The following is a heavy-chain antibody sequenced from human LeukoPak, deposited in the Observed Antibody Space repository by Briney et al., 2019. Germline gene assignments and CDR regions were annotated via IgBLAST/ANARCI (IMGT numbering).Heavy chain of an antibody. J-gene: IGHJ4*02. V-gene: IGHV3-23*01. D-gene: IGHD6-19*01. CDR3: ARDKHWLAYDF. Sequence: PGGSLRLSCAASGFTVSSNYMSWVRQAPGKGLEWVSGISGSGGSTYYADSVKGRFTISRDNSRNTLYLQMNSLRAEDTAVYYCARDKHWLAYDFWGQGTLVTASS. CDR1: GFTVSSNY. CDR2: ISGSGGST.